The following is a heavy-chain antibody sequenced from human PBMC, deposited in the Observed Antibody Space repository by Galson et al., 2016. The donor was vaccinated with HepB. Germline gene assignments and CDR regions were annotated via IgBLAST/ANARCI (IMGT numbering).Heavy chain of an antibody. CDR1: GITFNTYN. CDR2: ISTSSSPI. CDR3: ARIIKTGTTSHFDY. D-gene: IGHD1-7*01. Sequence: SLRLSCAASGITFNTYNMVWVRQAPGKGLEWVSYISTSSSPISYRDSVKGRFTISRDNTKNSLYLQLNSLRAEDTAEYYCARIIKTGTTSHFDYWGQGTLVTVSS. J-gene: IGHJ4*02. V-gene: IGHV3-21*01.